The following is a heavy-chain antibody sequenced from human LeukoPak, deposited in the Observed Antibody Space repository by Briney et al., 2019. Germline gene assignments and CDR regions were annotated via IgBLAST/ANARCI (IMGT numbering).Heavy chain of an antibody. Sequence: SEILSLTCTVSGGSIGSGGYYWSWIRQHPGKGLEWIGYIYDSESTYYNPSLKSRVTISVDTSKNQFSLRLSSVTAADTAVYYCARDSGYRAYWYFDLWGRGTLVTVSS. D-gene: IGHD3-10*01. CDR1: GGSIGSGGYY. V-gene: IGHV4-31*03. CDR3: ARDSGYRAYWYFDL. CDR2: IYDSEST. J-gene: IGHJ2*01.